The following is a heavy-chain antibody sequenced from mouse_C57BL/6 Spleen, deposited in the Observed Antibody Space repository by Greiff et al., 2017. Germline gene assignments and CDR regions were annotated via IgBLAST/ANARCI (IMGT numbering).Heavy chain of an antibody. J-gene: IGHJ4*01. V-gene: IGHV1-58*01. CDR3: ARSAIRRVPYYAMDD. D-gene: IGHD2-12*01. CDR1: GYTFTSYG. CDR2: IYIGNGYT. Sequence: EVQLQQSGAELVRPGSSVKMSCKTSGYTFTSYGINWVKQRPGQGLEWIGYIYIGNGYTEYNEKFKGKATLTSDTSSSTAYMQLSSLTSESSAIYVCARSAIRRVPYYAMDDWGQGTSVTVSS.